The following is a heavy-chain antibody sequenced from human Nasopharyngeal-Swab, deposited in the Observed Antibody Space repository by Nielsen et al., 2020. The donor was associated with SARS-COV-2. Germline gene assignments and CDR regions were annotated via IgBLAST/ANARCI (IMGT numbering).Heavy chain of an antibody. CDR1: GFKFESYW. CDR2: IKQDGSET. D-gene: IGHD2-8*01. Sequence: EGSLRLSCAASGFKFESYWMSWVRQVPGKGLEWVATIKQDGSETSYVDSVRGRFTISRDNGKNSLYLQMNSLRVGDTAVYYCARRRTYATFDYWGQGDLVTVSS. CDR3: ARRRTYATFDY. V-gene: IGHV3-7*05. J-gene: IGHJ4*02.